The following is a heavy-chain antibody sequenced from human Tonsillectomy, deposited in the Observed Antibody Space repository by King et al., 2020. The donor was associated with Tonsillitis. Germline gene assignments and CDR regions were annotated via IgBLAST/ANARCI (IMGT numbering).Heavy chain of an antibody. V-gene: IGHV4-34*01. D-gene: IGHD2-21*02. CDR2: INHSGST. Sequence: VQLQQWGAGLLKPSETLSLTCAVYGGSFSGYYWSWIRQPPGKGLEWIGEINHSGSTNYNPSLKSRVTISVDTSKNQFSLKLSSVTAADTAVYYCARGHPRDFVVVTEVGVDYFDYWGQGTLVTVSS. J-gene: IGHJ4*02. CDR3: ARGHPRDFVVVTEVGVDYFDY. CDR1: GGSFSGYY.